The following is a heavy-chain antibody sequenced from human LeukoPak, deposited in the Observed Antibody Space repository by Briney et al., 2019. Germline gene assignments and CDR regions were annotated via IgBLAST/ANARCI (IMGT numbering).Heavy chain of an antibody. D-gene: IGHD5-12*01. CDR2: ISKNGKTI. V-gene: IGHV3-11*04. CDR3: AKDSGATTFDY. CDR1: GFTFSDYY. Sequence: GGSLRLSCAASGFTFSDYYMSWIRQAPGKGLEWLSYISKNGKTIYYADSVRGRFTISRDNAKKSVYLQMNSLRAEDTAVYYCAKDSGATTFDYWGQGTLVTVSS. J-gene: IGHJ4*02.